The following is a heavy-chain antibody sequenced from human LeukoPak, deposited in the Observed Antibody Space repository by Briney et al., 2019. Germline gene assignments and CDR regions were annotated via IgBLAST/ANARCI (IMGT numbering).Heavy chain of an antibody. CDR3: ASPGEGCRSTSCYVDDDAFDI. Sequence: PGGSLRLSCAASGFIFSDYWMHWFRQGPGKGLVWVSRIKSDGSSTSYAESVKGRFTISRDNAKNSLYLQMNSLRAEDTAVYYCASPGEGCRSTSCYVDDDAFDIWGQGTMVTVSS. CDR1: GFIFSDYW. J-gene: IGHJ3*02. V-gene: IGHV3-74*01. D-gene: IGHD2-2*01. CDR2: IKSDGSST.